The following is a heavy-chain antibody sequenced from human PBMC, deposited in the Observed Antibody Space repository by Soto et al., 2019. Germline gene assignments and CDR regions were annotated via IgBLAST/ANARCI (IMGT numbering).Heavy chain of an antibody. D-gene: IGHD6-13*01. CDR1: EGTFNSYA. CDR2: IIPYYNTL. J-gene: IGHJ4*02. Sequence: QAQVVQSGAEVREPGSSVKLSCKASEGTFNSYAIAWVRQAPGQGLEWMGGIIPYYNTLNYAQKFQDRVTITADDSTNTVYMELSSLRSDDTAVYFCASGASRWYPYFFDSWAQGTLVIVSS. V-gene: IGHV1-69*01. CDR3: ASGASRWYPYFFDS.